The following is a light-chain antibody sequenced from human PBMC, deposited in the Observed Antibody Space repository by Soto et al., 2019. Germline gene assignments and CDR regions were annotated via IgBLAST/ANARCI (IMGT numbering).Light chain of an antibody. Sequence: QSALTQPASVSGSPGQSITISCTGTSSDVGAYNFVSWHQQHPGKAPKLMIYDVSKRPSGVPDRFSGSKSGNTASLTISGLQSEDEADYYCCSFAGNYIYVFGTGTKVTVL. V-gene: IGLV2-11*01. J-gene: IGLJ1*01. CDR2: DVS. CDR1: SSDVGAYNF. CDR3: CSFAGNYIYV.